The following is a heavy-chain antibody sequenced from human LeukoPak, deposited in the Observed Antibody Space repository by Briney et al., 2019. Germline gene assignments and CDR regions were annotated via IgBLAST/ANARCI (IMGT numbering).Heavy chain of an antibody. J-gene: IGHJ4*02. V-gene: IGHV4-31*03. Sequence: SETLSLTCSVSGGSISSGRYYWSWIRQHPGRGLEWIGYIYYTGITYYTPSLEGRVAISVDTSKNQFSLNLSPVTAADTAVYYCARNEFYTGMHFFYYWGQGNLVTVSS. CDR2: IYYTGIT. CDR1: GGSISSGRYY. CDR3: ARNEFYTGMHFFYY. D-gene: IGHD1-26*01.